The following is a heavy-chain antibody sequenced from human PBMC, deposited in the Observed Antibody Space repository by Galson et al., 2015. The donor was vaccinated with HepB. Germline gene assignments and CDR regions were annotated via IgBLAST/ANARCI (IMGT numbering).Heavy chain of an antibody. CDR2: TYYRSKWYN. D-gene: IGHD6-19*01. V-gene: IGHV6-1*01. Sequence: CAISGDSVSSNSAAWNWIRQPPSRGLEWLGRTYYRSKWYNDYAVSVKSRITINPDTSKNQFSLQLNSVTPEDTAVYYCARELGISGWYFERDAFDIWGQGTMVTVSS. CDR1: GDSVSSNSAA. CDR3: ARELGISGWYFERDAFDI. J-gene: IGHJ3*02.